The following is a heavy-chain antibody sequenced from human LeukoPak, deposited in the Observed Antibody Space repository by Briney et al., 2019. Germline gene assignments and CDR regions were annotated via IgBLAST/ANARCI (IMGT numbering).Heavy chain of an antibody. J-gene: IGHJ4*02. Sequence: PSETLSLTCAVSGGSISSGGYSWSWIRQPPGKGLEWIGYISHSGSTYYNPSLKSRVTISVDRSKNQFSLKLSSVTAADTAVYYCARVGVITMIVNYWGQGTLVTVSS. CDR3: ARVGVITMIVNY. CDR2: ISHSGST. V-gene: IGHV4-30-2*01. CDR1: GGSISSGGYS. D-gene: IGHD3-22*01.